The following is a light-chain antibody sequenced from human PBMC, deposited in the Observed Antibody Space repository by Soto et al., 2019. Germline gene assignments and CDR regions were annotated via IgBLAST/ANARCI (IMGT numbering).Light chain of an antibody. Sequence: DIQMTPSPSTLSASVGDRVTISCRASQSISNWLAWYQQTPGKAPKLLIYKTSNLESGVPSRFSGSGSGTEFTLTISSLQPDDFATYYCQQYNSYTWTFGQGPKGDI. V-gene: IGKV1-5*03. CDR1: QSISNW. CDR2: KTS. CDR3: QQYNSYTWT. J-gene: IGKJ1*01.